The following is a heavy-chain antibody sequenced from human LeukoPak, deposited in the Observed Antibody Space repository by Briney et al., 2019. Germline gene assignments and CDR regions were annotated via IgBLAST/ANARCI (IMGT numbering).Heavy chain of an antibody. V-gene: IGHV1-69*13. CDR3: AIRWYSSSSDDY. Sequence: SVKVSCKASGGTFSSYDMSWVRQAPGQGLEGMGGIISILGTANYAPKFQGRVTITAHESTSTAYMELSSLRSEDTAVYYCAIRWYSSSSDDYWGQGTLVTVSS. CDR1: GGTFSSYD. CDR2: IISILGTA. J-gene: IGHJ4*02. D-gene: IGHD6-6*01.